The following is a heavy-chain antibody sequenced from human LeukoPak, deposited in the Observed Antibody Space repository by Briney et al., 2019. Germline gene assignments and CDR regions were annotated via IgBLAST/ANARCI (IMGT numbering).Heavy chain of an antibody. CDR1: GFTFSSYS. J-gene: IGHJ4*02. V-gene: IGHV3-21*01. D-gene: IGHD6-19*01. CDR3: ARDREWLATFDY. CDR2: ISSSSSYI. Sequence: GGSLRLSCAASGFTFSSYSMNWVRQAPGKGLEWVSSISSSSSYIYYADSVKGRFTISRDNAKNSLYLQMNSLRAEDTAVYYCARDREWLATFDYWGQGTLVTVSS.